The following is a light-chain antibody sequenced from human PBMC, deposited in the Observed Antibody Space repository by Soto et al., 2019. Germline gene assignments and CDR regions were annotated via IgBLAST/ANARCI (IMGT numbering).Light chain of an antibody. CDR2: LGS. CDR3: MQTVQSLIT. Sequence: DIVMTQTPLSLPVTPGEPASISCSSSQSLFDSNGYNFLDWYLQKPGQSPQLLIFLGSYRASGVPDRFSGSGSGTDFTLKISRVEAEDVGVYYCMQTVQSLITFGQGTRLEIK. J-gene: IGKJ5*01. CDR1: QSLFDSNGYNF. V-gene: IGKV2-28*01.